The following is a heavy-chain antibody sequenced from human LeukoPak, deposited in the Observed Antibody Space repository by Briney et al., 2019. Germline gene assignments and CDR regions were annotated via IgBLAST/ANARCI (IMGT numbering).Heavy chain of an antibody. CDR2: IRYDGSNK. CDR3: ARWRAGAAAGTDY. Sequence: GGSLRLSCAASGFSFSSYGMHWVRQAPGKGLEWVAFIRYDGSNKYYADSVKGRFTISRDNSKNTLYLQMNSLRAEDTAVYYCARWRAGAAAGTDYWGQGTLVTVSS. D-gene: IGHD6-13*01. V-gene: IGHV3-30*02. CDR1: GFSFSSYG. J-gene: IGHJ4*02.